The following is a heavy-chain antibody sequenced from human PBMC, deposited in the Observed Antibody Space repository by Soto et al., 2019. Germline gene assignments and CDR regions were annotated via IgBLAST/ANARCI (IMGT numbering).Heavy chain of an antibody. CDR1: GFTFSSYA. V-gene: IGHV3-64D*06. J-gene: IGHJ4*02. CDR2: ISSNGGST. Sequence: EVQLVESGGGLVQPGGSLRLSCSASGFTFSSYAMHWVRQAPGKGLEYVSVISSNGGSTYYADSVKGRFTISRDNSKNTLYLQMSSLRAGDTAVYYCVKTVYSGYVWDYWGQGTLVTVSS. D-gene: IGHD5-12*01. CDR3: VKTVYSGYVWDY.